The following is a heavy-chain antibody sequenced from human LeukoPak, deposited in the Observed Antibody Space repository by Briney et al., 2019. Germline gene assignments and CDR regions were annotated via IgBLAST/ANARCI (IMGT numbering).Heavy chain of an antibody. V-gene: IGHV3-53*01. J-gene: IGHJ6*03. Sequence: QSGGSLRLSCVASGLTVSSNYMSWVRQAPGKGLEWVSVIYSGGSTYYADSVKGRFTISRDNSKNTLYLQMNSLRAEDTAVYYCASGSGSYRTPYYYMDVWGTGTTVTVSS. CDR2: IYSGGST. CDR1: GLTVSSNY. D-gene: IGHD3-10*01. CDR3: ASGSGSYRTPYYYMDV.